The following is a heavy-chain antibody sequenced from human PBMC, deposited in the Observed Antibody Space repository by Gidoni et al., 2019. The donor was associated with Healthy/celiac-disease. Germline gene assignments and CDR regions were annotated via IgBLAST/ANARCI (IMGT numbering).Heavy chain of an antibody. CDR1: GGSISSGDYY. CDR2: IYYSGST. Sequence: QVQLQESGPGLVKPAQTLSLTCTVTGGSISSGDYYWSWIRQPPGKGLEWIGYIYYSGSTYYNPSLKSRVTISVDTSKNQFSLKLSSVTAADTAVYYCARALVPPGYNDAFDIWGQGTMVTVSS. CDR3: ARALVPPGYNDAFDI. J-gene: IGHJ3*02. D-gene: IGHD1-1*01. V-gene: IGHV4-30-4*01.